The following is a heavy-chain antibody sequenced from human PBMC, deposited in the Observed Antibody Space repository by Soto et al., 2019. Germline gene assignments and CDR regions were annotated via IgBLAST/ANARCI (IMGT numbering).Heavy chain of an antibody. J-gene: IGHJ5*01. Sequence: TLSLTCAVSGGSISSGGYSWSWIRQPPGKGLEWIGYIYHSGSTYYNPSLKSRVTINADMSKNQVSLQLNSVTPEDSAVYYCVRLIGNSWLDYWGQGTLVTVSS. V-gene: IGHV4-30-2*01. CDR3: VRLIGNSWLDY. CDR2: IYHSGST. CDR1: GGSISSGGYS. D-gene: IGHD2-8*01.